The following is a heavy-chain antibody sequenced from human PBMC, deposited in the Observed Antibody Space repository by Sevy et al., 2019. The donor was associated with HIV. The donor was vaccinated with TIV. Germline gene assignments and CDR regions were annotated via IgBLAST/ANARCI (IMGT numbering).Heavy chain of an antibody. V-gene: IGHV3-7*01. J-gene: IGHJ4*02. CDR3: VREGLGGYSYSLDC. CDR1: GFTFSSYW. CDR2: MKQDGSEK. Sequence: GGSLRLSCAASGFTFSSYWMSWVRQAPGKGLGWVATMKQDGSEKYYVDSVKGRFTISRDNAKNSLYLQMHSLRAEDAAVYYCVREGLGGYSYSLDCWGQGTLVTVSS. D-gene: IGHD5-18*01.